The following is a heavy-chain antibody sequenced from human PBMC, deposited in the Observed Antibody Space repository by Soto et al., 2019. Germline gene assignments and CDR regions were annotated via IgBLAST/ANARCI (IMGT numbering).Heavy chain of an antibody. J-gene: IGHJ6*02. D-gene: IGHD2-8*01. Sequence: GASVKVSCKASGGTFSSYAISWVRQAPGQGLEWMGGIIPIFGTANYAQKFQGRVTITADKSTSTAYMELSSLRSEDTAVYYCARVLGGLAYYYGMDVWGQGTTVTVSS. CDR2: IIPIFGTA. CDR1: GGTFSSYA. V-gene: IGHV1-69*06. CDR3: ARVLGGLAYYYGMDV.